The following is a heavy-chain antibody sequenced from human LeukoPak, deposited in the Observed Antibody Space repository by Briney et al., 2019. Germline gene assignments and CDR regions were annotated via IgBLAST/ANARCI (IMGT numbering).Heavy chain of an antibody. V-gene: IGHV3-30*02. Sequence: PGGSLRLSCAASGFSLTRSSMHWVRQAPGKGLEWVAFIRYDGSDTNYADSVKGRFIISRDTVKNTLYLQMNSLGPEDTAVYYCVRGDEVGYWGQGTLVTVSS. J-gene: IGHJ4*02. D-gene: IGHD3-16*01. CDR3: VRGDEVGY. CDR1: GFSLTRSS. CDR2: IRYDGSDT.